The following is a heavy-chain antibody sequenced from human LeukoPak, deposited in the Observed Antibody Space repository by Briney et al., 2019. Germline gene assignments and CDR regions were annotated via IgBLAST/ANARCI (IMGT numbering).Heavy chain of an antibody. D-gene: IGHD3-3*01. Sequence: PGGSLRLSCAASGFTFSSYAMSWVRQAPGKGLEWVSAISGSGGSTYYADSVKGRFTISRDNSKNTLYLQVNSLRAEDTAVYYCAKRGYDFWSGYHDAFDIWGQGTMVTVSS. CDR2: ISGSGGST. CDR3: AKRGYDFWSGYHDAFDI. J-gene: IGHJ3*02. V-gene: IGHV3-23*01. CDR1: GFTFSSYA.